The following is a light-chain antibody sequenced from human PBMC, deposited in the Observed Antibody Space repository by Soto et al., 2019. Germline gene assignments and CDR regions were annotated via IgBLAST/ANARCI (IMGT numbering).Light chain of an antibody. J-gene: IGLJ1*01. V-gene: IGLV2-23*02. CDR3: CSYAGSITYV. Sequence: QSALTQPASVSGSPGQSITISCTGTSSDVGSYNLVSWYQQHPGKAPKLMIYEVSKRPSGVSNRFSGSKSGNTASLTISGLQAEDKADYYCCSYAGSITYVFGTGTKVTVL. CDR2: EVS. CDR1: SSDVGSYNL.